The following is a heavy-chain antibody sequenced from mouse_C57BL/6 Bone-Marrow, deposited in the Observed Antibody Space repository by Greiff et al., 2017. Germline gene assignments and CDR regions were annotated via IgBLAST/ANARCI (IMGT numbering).Heavy chain of an antibody. CDR1: GYAFSSSW. Sequence: VKLMESGPELVKPGASVKISCKASGYAFSSSWMNWVKQRPGKGLEWIGRIYPGDGDTNYNGKFKGKATLTADKSSSTAYMQLSSLTSEDSAVYFCAPYGSSSAYWGQGTLVTVSA. V-gene: IGHV1-82*01. D-gene: IGHD1-1*01. CDR3: APYGSSSAY. J-gene: IGHJ3*01. CDR2: IYPGDGDT.